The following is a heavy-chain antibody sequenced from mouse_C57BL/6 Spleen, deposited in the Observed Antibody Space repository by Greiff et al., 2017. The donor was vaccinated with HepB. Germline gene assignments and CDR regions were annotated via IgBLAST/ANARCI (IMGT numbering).Heavy chain of an antibody. D-gene: IGHD2-4*01. J-gene: IGHJ3*01. CDR1: GYSITSGYY. Sequence: EVKVEESGPGLVKPSQSLSLTCSVTGYSITSGYYWNWIRQFPGNKLEWMGYISYDGSNNYNPSLKNRISITRDTSKNQFFLKLNSVTTEDTATYYCARAPYDYDGWFAYWSQGTLVTVSA. V-gene: IGHV3-6*01. CDR2: ISYDGSN. CDR3: ARAPYDYDGWFAY.